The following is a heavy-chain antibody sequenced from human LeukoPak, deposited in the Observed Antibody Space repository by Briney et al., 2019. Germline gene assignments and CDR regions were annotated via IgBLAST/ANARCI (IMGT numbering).Heavy chain of an antibody. Sequence: PSQTLSLTCTVSGGSISSGSYYWSWIRQPAGKGLEWIGRIYSSGSTNSNPSLKSRVTISVETSKNQFSLTLSSVTAPDTAVCYWARSYFDCWGQGTLVTVSS. V-gene: IGHV4-61*02. CDR1: GGSISSGSYY. J-gene: IGHJ4*02. CDR2: IYSSGST. CDR3: ARSYFDC.